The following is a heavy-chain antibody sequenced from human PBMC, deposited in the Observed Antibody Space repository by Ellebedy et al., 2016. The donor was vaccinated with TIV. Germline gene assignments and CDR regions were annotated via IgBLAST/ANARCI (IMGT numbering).Heavy chain of an antibody. CDR3: ARALGGGDCY. D-gene: IGHD2-21*02. J-gene: IGHJ4*02. CDR1: GFTFSSYW. CDR2: IKQDGSDK. V-gene: IGHV3-7*01. Sequence: GGSLRLXCAASGFTFSSYWMHWVRQAPGKGLEWVANIKQDGSDKYYVDSVEGRFTISRDNAKNSLYLQMNSLRAEDTAVYYCARALGGGDCYWGQGTLVTVSS.